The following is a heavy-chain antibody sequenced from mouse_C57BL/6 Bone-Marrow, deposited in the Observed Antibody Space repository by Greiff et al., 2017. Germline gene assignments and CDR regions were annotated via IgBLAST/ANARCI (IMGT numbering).Heavy chain of an antibody. CDR2: IDPETGGT. D-gene: IGHD2-3*01. CDR1: GYTFTDYE. J-gene: IGHJ1*03. Sequence: QVHVKQSGAELVRPGASVTLSCKASGYTFTDYEMHWVKQTPVHGLEWIGAIDPETGGTAYNQKFKGKAILTADKSSSTAYMELRSLTSEDSAVYYWTRSDGYYGYFDVWGTGTTVTVSS. V-gene: IGHV1-15*01. CDR3: TRSDGYYGYFDV.